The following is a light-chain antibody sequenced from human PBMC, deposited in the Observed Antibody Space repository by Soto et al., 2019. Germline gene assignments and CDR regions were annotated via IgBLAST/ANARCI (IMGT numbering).Light chain of an antibody. Sequence: QSALTQPASVSGSPGQSITFSCTGTSSDVGGYNYVSWYQQHPGKAPKLMIYEVSNRPSGVSNRFSGSKSGNTASLTISGLQAEDEADYYCSSYTSSSTLFGGGTKLTVL. CDR3: SSYTSSSTL. CDR2: EVS. V-gene: IGLV2-14*01. J-gene: IGLJ3*02. CDR1: SSDVGGYNY.